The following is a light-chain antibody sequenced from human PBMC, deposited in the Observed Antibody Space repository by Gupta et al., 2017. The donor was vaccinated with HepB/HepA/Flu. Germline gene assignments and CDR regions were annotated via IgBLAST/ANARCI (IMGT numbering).Light chain of an antibody. V-gene: IGLV1-51*02. Sequence: QSVFPQTPSVSAAPGQKVAISCSGSSPDIGNNYVSCYQQHPGTAPTLLIYESTKRPSGIPDRFSGSKSGTSATLGISGLQTGDEADYYCGTWDSMLSVVVFGGGTTLTVL. J-gene: IGLJ2*01. CDR3: GTWDSMLSVVV. CDR1: SPDIGNNY. CDR2: EST.